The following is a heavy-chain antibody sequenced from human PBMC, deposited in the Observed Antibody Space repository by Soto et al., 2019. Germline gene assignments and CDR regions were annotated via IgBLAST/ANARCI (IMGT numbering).Heavy chain of an antibody. J-gene: IGHJ4*02. CDR1: GFNFDDYA. D-gene: IGHD1-1*01. CDR3: TTTYPNDESRVVAY. V-gene: IGHV3-9*01. CDR2: ITWNSGSK. Sequence: EVQLVESGGGLVQPGRSLRLSCAASGFNFDDYAMHWVRQPPGKGLEWVSGITWNSGSKDYADSVKGRFTISRDNRKNSLYLQMNSLRGEDTALYYCTTTYPNDESRVVAYWGQGTLITVSS.